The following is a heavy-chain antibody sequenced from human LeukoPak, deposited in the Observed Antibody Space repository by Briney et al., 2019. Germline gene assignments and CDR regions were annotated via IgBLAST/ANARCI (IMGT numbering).Heavy chain of an antibody. CDR1: GDSVSSNSAA. Sequence: SQTLSLTCAISGDSVSSNSAAWNWIRQSPSRGLEWLGRTYYRSKWYNYYAVSVKSRITINQDTSKNQFSLQLNSVTPEDTAVYYCARDQGYSSGWFEDYYYYYMDVWGKGTTVTVSS. V-gene: IGHV6-1*01. J-gene: IGHJ6*03. D-gene: IGHD6-19*01. CDR2: TYYRSKWYN. CDR3: ARDQGYSSGWFEDYYYYYMDV.